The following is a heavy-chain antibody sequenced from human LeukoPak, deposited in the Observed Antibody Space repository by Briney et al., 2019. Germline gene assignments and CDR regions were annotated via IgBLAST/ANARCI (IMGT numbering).Heavy chain of an antibody. CDR1: GFTFSSYS. D-gene: IGHD1-26*01. Sequence: GGSLRHSCAASGFTFSSYSMNWVRQAPGKGLEWVSAISAGADTIYYADSVKGRFTISRDNAKNTLYLQMNSLRAEDTAIYYCARGYVSKGAWFDPWGQGTLVTVSS. CDR2: ISAGADTI. J-gene: IGHJ5*02. V-gene: IGHV3-23*01. CDR3: ARGYVSKGAWFDP.